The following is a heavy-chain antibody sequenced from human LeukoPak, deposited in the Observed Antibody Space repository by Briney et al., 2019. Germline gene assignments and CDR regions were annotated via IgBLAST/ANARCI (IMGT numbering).Heavy chain of an antibody. CDR2: IIPILGIA. D-gene: IGHD3-22*01. V-gene: IGHV1-69*04. CDR3: ARVSGSPYYFDY. CDR1: GGTFSSYA. Sequence: SVKVSCKASGGTFSSYAISWVRQAPGQGLEWMGRIIPILGIANYAQKFQGRVTITADKSTSTAYMELSSLRSEDTAVYYCARVSGSPYYFDYWGQGTLVTVSS. J-gene: IGHJ4*02.